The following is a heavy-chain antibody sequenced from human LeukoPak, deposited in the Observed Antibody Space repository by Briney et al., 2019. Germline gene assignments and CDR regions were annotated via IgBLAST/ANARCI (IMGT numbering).Heavy chain of an antibody. CDR1: GGSISSSSYY. J-gene: IGHJ3*02. CDR2: IYYSGST. D-gene: IGHD3-10*01. CDR3: ARLWRVRWGAFDI. V-gene: IGHV4-39*07. Sequence: KPSETLSLTCTVSGGSISSSSYYWGWIRQPPGKGLEWIGSIYYSGSTYYNPSLKSRVTISVDTSKNQFSLKLSSVTAADTAVYYCARLWRVRWGAFDIWGQGTMVTVSS.